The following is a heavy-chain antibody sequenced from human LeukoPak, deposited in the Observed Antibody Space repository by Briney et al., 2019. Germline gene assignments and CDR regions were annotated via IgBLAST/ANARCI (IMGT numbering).Heavy chain of an antibody. J-gene: IGHJ4*02. Sequence: SVKVSCKASGYTFTSYGISWVRQAPGQGLEWMGRIIPIFGTANYAQKFQGRVTITTDESTSTAYMELSSLRSEDTAVYYCATRITMVRGALTFVLYWGQGTLVTVSS. V-gene: IGHV1-69*05. D-gene: IGHD3-10*01. CDR3: ATRITMVRGALTFVLY. CDR1: GYTFTSYG. CDR2: IIPIFGTA.